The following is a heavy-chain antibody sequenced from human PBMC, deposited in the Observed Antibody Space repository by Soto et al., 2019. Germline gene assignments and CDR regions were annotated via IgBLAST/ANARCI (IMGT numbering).Heavy chain of an antibody. CDR3: ARDRGGSSGWPLPDY. CDR2: INAGNGNT. CDR1: GYTFTSYA. Sequence: QVQLVQSGAEVKKPGASVKVSCKASGYTFTSYAMHWVRQAPGQRLEWMGWINAGNGNTKYSQKFQGRVTITRDTSASTAYMELSSLRSEDTAVYYCARDRGGSSGWPLPDYWGQGTLVTVSS. D-gene: IGHD6-19*01. J-gene: IGHJ4*02. V-gene: IGHV1-3*01.